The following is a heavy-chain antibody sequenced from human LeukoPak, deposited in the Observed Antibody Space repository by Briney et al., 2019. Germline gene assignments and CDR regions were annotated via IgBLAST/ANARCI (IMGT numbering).Heavy chain of an antibody. CDR2: INPNSGGT. Sequence: GASVKVSCKASGYTFTGYYMHWVRQAPGQGLEWMGWINPNSGGTNYAQKFQGRVTMTRDTSISTAYMELSRLRSDDTAVYYCARGTKGPGGYYSDYYMDVWGKGTTVTVSS. CDR1: GYTFTGYY. CDR3: ARGTKGPGGYYSDYYMDV. D-gene: IGHD3-3*01. J-gene: IGHJ6*03. V-gene: IGHV1-2*02.